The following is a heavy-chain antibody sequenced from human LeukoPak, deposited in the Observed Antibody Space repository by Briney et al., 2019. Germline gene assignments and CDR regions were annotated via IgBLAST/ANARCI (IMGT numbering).Heavy chain of an antibody. J-gene: IGHJ4*02. Sequence: PSETLSLTCAVYGGSFSGYYWSWIRQPPGKGLEGIGEINHSGSTNYNPSLKSRVTISVDTSKNQFSLKLSAVTAADTAVYYCARGAMVRGVIITSDYWGQGTLVTVSS. CDR2: INHSGST. V-gene: IGHV4-34*01. CDR1: GGSFSGYY. D-gene: IGHD3-10*01. CDR3: ARGAMVRGVIITSDY.